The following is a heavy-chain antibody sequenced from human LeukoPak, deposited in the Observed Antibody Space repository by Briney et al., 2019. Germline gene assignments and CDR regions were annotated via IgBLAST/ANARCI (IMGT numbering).Heavy chain of an antibody. V-gene: IGHV4-61*02. CDR1: GGSISSGSYY. CDR3: ARDPLRYSGSYYGI. CDR2: IYTSGSI. J-gene: IGHJ4*02. Sequence: SETLSLTCTVSGGSISSGSYYWSWIRQPAGKGLEWIGRIYTSGSINYNPSLGSRVTISIDTSKNQFSLKLTSVTAADTAVYYCARDPLRYSGSYYGIWGQGTLVTVSS. D-gene: IGHD1-26*01.